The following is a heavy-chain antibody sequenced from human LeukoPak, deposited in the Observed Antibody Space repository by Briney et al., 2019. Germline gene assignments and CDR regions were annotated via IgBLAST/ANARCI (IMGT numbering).Heavy chain of an antibody. J-gene: IGHJ6*02. D-gene: IGHD6-6*01. Sequence: PGGSLRLSCAASGFTVSDSTMHWVRQASGKGLEWVGRIRSKANSYATAYAASVKGRFTISRDDSKNRAYLQMNSLKIEDTAVYYCTRTGIGVAARPGYYYGMDVWGQGTTVTVSS. V-gene: IGHV3-73*01. CDR1: GFTVSDST. CDR3: TRTGIGVAARPGYYYGMDV. CDR2: IRSKANSYAT.